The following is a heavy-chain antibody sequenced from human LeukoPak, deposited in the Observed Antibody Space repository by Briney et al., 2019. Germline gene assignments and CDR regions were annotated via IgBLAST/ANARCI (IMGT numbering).Heavy chain of an antibody. D-gene: IGHD1-26*01. CDR3: AKGQGWEHSYYYMDV. V-gene: IGHV3-23*01. CDR2: ITGSGSGT. Sequence: GGSLRLSCAASGFTFSSYAVSWVRQAPGKGLEWVSGITGSGSGTYYADSVKGQFTISRDNAKNTLYLRMNSLRAEDTAVYCCAKGQGWEHSYYYMDVWGKGTTVTISS. J-gene: IGHJ6*03. CDR1: GFTFSSYA.